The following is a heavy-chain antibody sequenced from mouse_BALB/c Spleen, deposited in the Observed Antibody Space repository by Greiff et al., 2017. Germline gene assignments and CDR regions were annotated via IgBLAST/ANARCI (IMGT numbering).Heavy chain of an antibody. CDR3: ARFYGDY. V-gene: IGHV1-80*01. Sequence: VHLVESGAELVRPGSSVKISCKASGYAFSSYWMNWVKQRPGQGLEWIGQIYPGDGDTNYNGKFKGKATLTADKSSSTAYMQLSSLTSEDSAVYFCARFYGDYWGQGTTLTVSS. J-gene: IGHJ2*01. CDR2: IYPGDGDT. D-gene: IGHD1-1*02. CDR1: GYAFSSYW.